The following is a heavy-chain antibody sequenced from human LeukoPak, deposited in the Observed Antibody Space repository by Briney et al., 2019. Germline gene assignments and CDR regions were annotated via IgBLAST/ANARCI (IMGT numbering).Heavy chain of an antibody. CDR1: GFTFSSYS. CDR2: ISSSSSYI. D-gene: IGHD3-10*01. Sequence: GGSLRLSCAASGFTFSSYSMNWVRQAPGKGLEWVSSISSSSSYIYYADSVKGRFTISRDNAKNSLYLQMNSLRAEDTAVYYCAKGISGDYYGSGSYYDWGQGTLVTVSS. V-gene: IGHV3-21*04. CDR3: AKGISGDYYGSGSYYD. J-gene: IGHJ4*02.